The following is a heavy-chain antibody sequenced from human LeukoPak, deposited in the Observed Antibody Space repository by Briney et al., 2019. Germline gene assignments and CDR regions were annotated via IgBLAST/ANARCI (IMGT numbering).Heavy chain of an antibody. Sequence: KASETLSLTCAVYGGSFSGYYWSWIRQPPGKGLEWIGEINHSGSTNYNPSLKSRVTISVDTSKNQFSLKLSSVTAADTAVYYCARGSRIVPPDLDDIVVVPAATHFDYWGQGTLVTVSS. CDR2: INHSGST. CDR1: GGSFSGYY. CDR3: ARGSRIVPPDLDDIVVVPAATHFDY. J-gene: IGHJ4*02. V-gene: IGHV4-34*01. D-gene: IGHD2-2*01.